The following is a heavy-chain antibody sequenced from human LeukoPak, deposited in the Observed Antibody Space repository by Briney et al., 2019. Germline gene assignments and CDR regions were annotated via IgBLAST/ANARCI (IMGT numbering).Heavy chain of an antibody. J-gene: IGHJ6*03. CDR1: GYTFTGYY. CDR2: MNPNSGNT. D-gene: IGHD3-22*01. Sequence: ASVKVSCKASGYTFTGYYMHWVRQATGQGLEWMGWMNPNSGNTGYAQKFQGRVTMTRNTSISTAYMELSSLRSEDTAVYYCARVTYYDSSGYYLYYYYYMDVWGKGTTVTISS. CDR3: ARVTYYDSSGYYLYYYYYMDV. V-gene: IGHV1-8*02.